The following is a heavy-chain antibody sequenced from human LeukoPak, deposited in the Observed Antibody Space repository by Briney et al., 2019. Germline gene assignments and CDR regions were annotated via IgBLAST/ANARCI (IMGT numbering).Heavy chain of an antibody. V-gene: IGHV3-11*01. Sequence: PGGSLRLSCAASGFTFSDYYMSWIRQAPGKGLEWVSYISSSGSTIYYADSVKGRFTISRDNAKNSLYLQMNSLRAEDTAVYYCARDNSPWIAARLDYYYYMDVWGKGTTVTVSS. J-gene: IGHJ6*03. CDR2: ISSSGSTI. D-gene: IGHD6-6*01. CDR3: ARDNSPWIAARLDYYYYMDV. CDR1: GFTFSDYY.